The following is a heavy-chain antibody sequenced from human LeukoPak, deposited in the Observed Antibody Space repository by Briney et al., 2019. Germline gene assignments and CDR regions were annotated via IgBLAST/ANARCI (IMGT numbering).Heavy chain of an antibody. D-gene: IGHD6-19*01. Sequence: SETLSLTCTVSGGSISSDSYYWAWIRQPPGKGLEWIASVYYSGSTYYNPSLKSRVTISVDTSRNQFSLKLSSVTAADTAVYYCASLAVAGLSEGYWGQGTLVIVSS. CDR1: GGSISSDSYY. CDR3: ASLAVAGLSEGY. J-gene: IGHJ4*02. CDR2: VYYSGST. V-gene: IGHV4-39*01.